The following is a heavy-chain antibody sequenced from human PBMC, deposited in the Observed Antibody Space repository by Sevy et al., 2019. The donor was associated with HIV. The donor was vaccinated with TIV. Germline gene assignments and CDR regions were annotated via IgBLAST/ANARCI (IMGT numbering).Heavy chain of an antibody. CDR3: ASDPYPAVSDYVTTDAFDI. CDR1: GFTFSSYG. Sequence: GGSLRLSCAASGFTFSSYGTHWVRQAPGKGLEWVAVIWYDGSNKYYADSVKGRFTISRDNSKNTLYLQMNSLRAEDTAVYYCASDPYPAVSDYVTTDAFDIWGQGTKVTVSS. CDR2: IWYDGSNK. J-gene: IGHJ3*02. V-gene: IGHV3-33*08. D-gene: IGHD5-12*01.